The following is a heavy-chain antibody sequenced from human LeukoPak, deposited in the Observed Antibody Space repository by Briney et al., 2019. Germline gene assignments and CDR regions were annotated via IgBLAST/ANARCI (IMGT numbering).Heavy chain of an antibody. CDR1: GGTFSSYA. CDR2: INTNTGNP. Sequence: ASVKVSCKASGGTFSSYAISWVRQAPGQGLEWMGWINTNTGNPTYAQGFTGRFVFSLDTSVSTAYLQISSLKAEDTAVYYCARDVSRPAAIPWFDPWGQGTLVTVSS. D-gene: IGHD2-2*01. CDR3: ARDVSRPAAIPWFDP. J-gene: IGHJ5*02. V-gene: IGHV7-4-1*02.